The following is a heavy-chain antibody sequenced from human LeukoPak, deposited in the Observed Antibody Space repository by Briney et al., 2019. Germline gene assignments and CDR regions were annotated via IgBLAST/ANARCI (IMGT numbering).Heavy chain of an antibody. CDR3: ARDARFTIVGAIGY. D-gene: IGHD1-26*01. J-gene: IGHJ4*02. Sequence: GASVKVSCKASGYTFTSYGISWVRQAPGQGLEWMGWISAYNGNTNYAQNLQGRVTMTTDTSTSTAYMELRSLRSDDTAVYYCARDARFTIVGAIGYWGQGTLVTVSS. CDR1: GYTFTSYG. V-gene: IGHV1-18*01. CDR2: ISAYNGNT.